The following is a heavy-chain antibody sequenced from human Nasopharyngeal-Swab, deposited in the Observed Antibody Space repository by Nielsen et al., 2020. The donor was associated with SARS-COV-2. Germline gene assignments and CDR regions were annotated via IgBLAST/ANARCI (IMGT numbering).Heavy chain of an antibody. D-gene: IGHD2-15*01. Sequence: WVRQAPGQGLEWMGGIIPIFGTANYAQKFQGRVTITADESTNTAYMELSSLRSEDTAVYYCARDPADCSGGSCEARWGQGTLVTVSS. CDR3: ARDPADCSGGSCEAR. V-gene: IGHV1-69*01. CDR2: IIPIFGTA. J-gene: IGHJ4*02.